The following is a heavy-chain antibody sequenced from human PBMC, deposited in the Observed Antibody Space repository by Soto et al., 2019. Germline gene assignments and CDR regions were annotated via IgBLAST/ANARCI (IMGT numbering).Heavy chain of an antibody. J-gene: IGHJ6*02. V-gene: IGHV3-30*18. CDR3: AKDKGVVTTTIFDHYYGMDV. CDR2: ISYDGSNK. CDR1: GFTFSSYG. D-gene: IGHD4-4*01. Sequence: GSLRLSCAASGFTFSSYGMHWVRQAPGKGLEWVAVISYDGSNKYYADSVKGRFTISRDNSKNTLYLQMNSLRAEDTAVYYCAKDKGVVTTTIFDHYYGMDVWGQGIMVTVSS.